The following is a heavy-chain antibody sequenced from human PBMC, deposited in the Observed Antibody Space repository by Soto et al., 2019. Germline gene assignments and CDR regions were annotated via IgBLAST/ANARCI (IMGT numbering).Heavy chain of an antibody. Sequence: LSLTCAVSGGSFRGFYWTWIRQSPGKGLEWLGDINHVGITNYNPSLKSRVSIPVDTSKSQFSLKLSSVTAADTAVYYCARVGYCSSTSCLDYFDYWGQGTLVTVSS. D-gene: IGHD2-2*01. CDR3: ARVGYCSSTSCLDYFDY. CDR2: INHVGIT. CDR1: GGSFRGFY. V-gene: IGHV4-34*01. J-gene: IGHJ4*02.